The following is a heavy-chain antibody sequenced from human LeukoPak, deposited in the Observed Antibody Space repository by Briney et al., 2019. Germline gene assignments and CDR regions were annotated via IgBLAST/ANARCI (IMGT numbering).Heavy chain of an antibody. J-gene: IGHJ4*02. Sequence: GGSLRLSCAASGLTFGSYAMTWVRQAPGKGLEWVSHISGSGGCTYHADSVKGRFTISRDNSKNTVYLQMNSLRAEDTAVYYCAKTTAGHSSGRDPGWPVDYWGQGTLVTVSS. V-gene: IGHV3-23*01. CDR1: GLTFGSYA. CDR3: AKTTAGHSSGRDPGWPVDY. D-gene: IGHD6-19*01. CDR2: ISGSGGCT.